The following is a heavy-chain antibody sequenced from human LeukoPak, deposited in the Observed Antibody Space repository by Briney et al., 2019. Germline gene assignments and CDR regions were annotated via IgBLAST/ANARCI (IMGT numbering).Heavy chain of an antibody. CDR1: GFTFSDYA. D-gene: IGHD3-22*01. J-gene: IGHJ4*02. CDR3: ATDRERDPSVYYLV. Sequence: GRSLRLSCAASGFTFSDYAMSWVRQAPGQGLEWVSTISDDGSGTYYADSVKGRFTISRDNSKNTLFLQINSLRAGDSAVYYCATDRERDPSVYYLVGGQGTLITVSS. CDR2: ISDDGSGT. V-gene: IGHV3-23*01.